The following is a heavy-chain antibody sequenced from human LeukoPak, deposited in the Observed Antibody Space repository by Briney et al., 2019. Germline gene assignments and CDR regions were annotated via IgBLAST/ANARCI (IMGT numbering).Heavy chain of an antibody. J-gene: IGHJ2*01. CDR3: AKDIQAAIKLPDWYFDL. D-gene: IGHD2-2*01. CDR1: GFTFSRFG. V-gene: IGHV3-23*01. Sequence: PTGGSLRLSCAASGFTFSRFGMSWVRQAPGKGLEWVLGISGSGGSTYYADSVKGRFTISRDNSKNTLYLQMNSLRAEDTAVYYCAKDIQAAIKLPDWYFDLWGRGTLVTVSS. CDR2: ISGSGGST.